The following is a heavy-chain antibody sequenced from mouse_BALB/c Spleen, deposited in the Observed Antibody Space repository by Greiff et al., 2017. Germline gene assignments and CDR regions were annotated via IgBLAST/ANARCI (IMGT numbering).Heavy chain of an antibody. V-gene: IGHV1S137*01. CDR2: ISTYYGDA. CDR3: ARGGLRPVGAMDY. CDR1: GYTFTDYA. D-gene: IGHD2-4*01. J-gene: IGHJ4*01. Sequence: VQLQQSGAELVRPGVSVKISCKGSGYTFTDYAMHWVKQSHAKSLEWIGVISTYYGDASYNQKFKGKATMTVDKSSSTAYMELARLTSEDSAIYYCARGGLRPVGAMDYWGQGTSVTVSS.